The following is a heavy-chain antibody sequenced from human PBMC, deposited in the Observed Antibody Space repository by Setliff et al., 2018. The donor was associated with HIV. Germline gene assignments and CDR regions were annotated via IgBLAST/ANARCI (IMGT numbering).Heavy chain of an antibody. J-gene: IGHJ4*02. V-gene: IGHV1-3*03. CDR3: ARGGYYYKSDGTPLDPFDF. CDR2: INPGNGNT. CDR1: GYTFSSYV. Sequence: ASVKVSCKVSGYTFSSYVMHWVRQAPGQRLEWMGWINPGNGNTKYSQEFQGRLTITRDTSASTAYMELSSLRSEDMAVYYCARGGYYYKSDGTPLDPFDFWGQGTLVTVSS. D-gene: IGHD3-10*01.